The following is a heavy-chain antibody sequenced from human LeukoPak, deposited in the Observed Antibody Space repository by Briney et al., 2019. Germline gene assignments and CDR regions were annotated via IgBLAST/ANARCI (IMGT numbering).Heavy chain of an antibody. J-gene: IGHJ4*02. CDR3: ARDSSAATVPFDY. V-gene: IGHV3-23*01. D-gene: IGHD2-15*01. Sequence: GGSLRLSCAASGFTFSSYAMSWVRQAPGKGLEWVSAISGSGGSTYYADSVKGRFTISRDNAKNSLYLQMNSLRAEDTAVYYCARDSSAATVPFDYWGQGTLVTVSS. CDR2: ISGSGGST. CDR1: GFTFSSYA.